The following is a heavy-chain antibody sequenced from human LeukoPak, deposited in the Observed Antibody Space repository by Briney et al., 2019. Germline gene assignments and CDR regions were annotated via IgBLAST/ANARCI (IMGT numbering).Heavy chain of an antibody. D-gene: IGHD2-15*01. Sequence: GGSLRLSCAASGFTFSSYAMSWVRQAPGKGLEWVSAISGSGGSTYYADSVKGRFTISRDNSKNTLYLQMNSLRAEDTAVYYCAKDLVVAATNPYGAFDIWGQGTMVTVSS. V-gene: IGHV3-23*01. CDR2: ISGSGGST. CDR3: AKDLVVAATNPYGAFDI. CDR1: GFTFSSYA. J-gene: IGHJ3*02.